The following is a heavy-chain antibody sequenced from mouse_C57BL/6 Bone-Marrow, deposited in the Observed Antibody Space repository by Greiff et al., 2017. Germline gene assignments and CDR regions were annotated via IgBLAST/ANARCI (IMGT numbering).Heavy chain of an antibody. CDR3: AREGWVLLYWHFDV. Sequence: QVQLQQSGPELVKPGASVKISCKASGYAFRSSWMNWVKQRPGKGLEWIGRIYPGVGDTNYNGKFKGKATLTADKSSSTAYMQLSSLTSEDSAVYFCAREGWVLLYWHFDVGGTGTMVTVSS. CDR1: GYAFRSSW. V-gene: IGHV1-82*01. D-gene: IGHD2-3*01. J-gene: IGHJ1*03. CDR2: IYPGVGDT.